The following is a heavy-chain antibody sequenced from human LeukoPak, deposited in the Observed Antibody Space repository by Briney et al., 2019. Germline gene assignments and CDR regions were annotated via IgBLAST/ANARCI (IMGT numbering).Heavy chain of an antibody. V-gene: IGHV3-23*01. CDR3: AKDEGSSWKYYDFWSGYSTPRGAYYYGMDV. CDR1: GFTFSSYA. J-gene: IGHJ6*02. D-gene: IGHD3-3*01. CDR2: ISGSGGST. Sequence: GGSLRLSCAASGFTFSSYAMSWVRQAPGKGLEWVSAISGSGGSTYYADSVKGRFTISRDNSKNTLYLQMNSLRAEDTAVYYYAKDEGSSWKYYDFWSGYSTPRGAYYYGMDVWGQGTTVTVSS.